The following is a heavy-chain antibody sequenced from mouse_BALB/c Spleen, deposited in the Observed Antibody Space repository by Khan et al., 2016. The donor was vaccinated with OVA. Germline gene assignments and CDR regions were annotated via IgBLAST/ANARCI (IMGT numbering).Heavy chain of an antibody. Sequence: QVQLKQSGPGLVAPSQSLSITCTVSGFSLTSYGVNWVRRPPGKGLEWLGVIWGDGSTNYHSALISRLSFIKDNSKSQVFLKLNSLQTDDTATYKCAKWGDGSTYAMDYWGQGTSVTVSS. CDR2: IWGDGST. V-gene: IGHV2-3*01. CDR3: AKWGDGSTYAMDY. D-gene: IGHD2-3*01. CDR1: GFSLTSYG. J-gene: IGHJ4*01.